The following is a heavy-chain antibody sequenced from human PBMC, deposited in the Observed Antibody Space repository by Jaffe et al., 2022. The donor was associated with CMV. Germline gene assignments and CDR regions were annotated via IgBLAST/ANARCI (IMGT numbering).Heavy chain of an antibody. CDR1: GFTFRSYA. CDR2: ISRGGAIT. V-gene: IGHV3-23*04. D-gene: IGHD5-12*01. Sequence: VQLVESGGGLVRPGGSLRLSCGASGFTFRSYAMSWVRQAPGKGLEWLSVISRGGAITHSADSVKGRFTVSRDNSQDTLYLQLSSLRAEDTAVYFCAKGLHIPGYSDYDFPLGDWGQGTLVTVSS. CDR3: AKGLHIPGYSDYDFPLGD. J-gene: IGHJ4*02.